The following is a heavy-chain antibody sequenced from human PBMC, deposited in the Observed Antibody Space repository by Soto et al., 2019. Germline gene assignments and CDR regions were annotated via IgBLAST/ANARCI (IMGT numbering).Heavy chain of an antibody. CDR1: GDSSSTYY. CDR2: INYSGRS. J-gene: IGHJ5*02. Sequence: QVQLQESVPGLVKSSETLSLTCSVSGDSSSTYYWGWIRQPPGKGLEWIGYINYSGRSNHNPSLKSRLSISVDASKNQVSLKLTSVTAADTAVYYCARSYCADSVSCNWFDPWGQGTLVVVSS. CDR3: ARSYCADSVSCNWFDP. V-gene: IGHV4-59*01. D-gene: IGHD2-8*02.